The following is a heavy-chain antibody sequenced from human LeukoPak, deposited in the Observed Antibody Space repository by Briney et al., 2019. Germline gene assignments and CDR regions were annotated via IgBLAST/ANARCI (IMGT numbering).Heavy chain of an antibody. CDR2: IRYDGSNK. J-gene: IGHJ6*02. CDR1: GFTFSSYG. D-gene: IGHD6-6*01. CDR3: ANIISIAGFYYYYGMDV. V-gene: IGHV3-30*02. Sequence: PGGSLRLSCAASGFTFSSYGMRWVRQAPGKGLEWVAFIRYDGSNKYYADSVKGRFTISRDNSKNTPYLQMNSLRAEDTAVYYCANIISIAGFYYYYGMDVWGQGTTVTVSS.